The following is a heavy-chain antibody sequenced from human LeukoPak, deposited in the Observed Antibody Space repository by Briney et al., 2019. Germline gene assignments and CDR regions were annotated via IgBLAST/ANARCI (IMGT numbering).Heavy chain of an antibody. CDR2: INPNSGGT. J-gene: IGHJ6*03. D-gene: IGHD5-12*01. CDR3: ARVWVESGYLDPNLPRKRYYYYYMDV. V-gene: IGHV1-2*06. CDR1: GYTFTGYY. Sequence: ASVKVSCKASGYTFTGYYMHWVRQAPGQGLEWMGRINPNSGGTNYAQKFQGRVTMTRDTSISTVYMELSRLRSDDTAVYYCARVWVESGYLDPNLPRKRYYYYYMDVWQRDHGHRLL.